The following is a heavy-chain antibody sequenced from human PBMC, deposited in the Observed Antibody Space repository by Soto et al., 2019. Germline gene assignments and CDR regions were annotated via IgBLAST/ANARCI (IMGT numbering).Heavy chain of an antibody. CDR2: IYYSGST. Sequence: QVQLQESGPGLVKPSETLSLTCTVSGGSVSSGSYYWSWIRQPPGKGLEWLGYIYYSGSTNYNPSLKSRVTTSVDTSKNQFSLKLSSVSAADTAVYYCASGIAASDYWGQGTLVTVSS. CDR3: ASGIAASDY. J-gene: IGHJ4*02. V-gene: IGHV4-61*01. D-gene: IGHD6-13*01. CDR1: GGSVSSGSYY.